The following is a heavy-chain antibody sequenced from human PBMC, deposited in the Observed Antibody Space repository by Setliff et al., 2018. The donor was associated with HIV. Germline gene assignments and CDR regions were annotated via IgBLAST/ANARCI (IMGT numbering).Heavy chain of an antibody. J-gene: IGHJ6*03. V-gene: IGHV1-46*01. CDR3: ARDGYYNSWSGYGYYYYYMDV. Sequence: ASVKVSCKASGYTFTSYYMHWVRQAPGQGLEWMGIINPSGGSTRYAQKSQGRVTMTRDTSMSTVYMELSSLRSEDTAVYYCARDGYYNSWSGYGYYYYYMDVWGKGTTVTVSS. D-gene: IGHD3-3*01. CDR2: INPSGGST. CDR1: GYTFTSYY.